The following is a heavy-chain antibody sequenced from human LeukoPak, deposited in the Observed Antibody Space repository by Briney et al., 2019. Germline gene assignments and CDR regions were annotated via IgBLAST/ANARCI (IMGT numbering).Heavy chain of an antibody. V-gene: IGHV4-31*03. D-gene: IGHD3-10*01. CDR3: ARDGSGSGFSMDV. CDR1: GGSISSGGYY. J-gene: IGHJ6*02. Sequence: SETLSLTCTVSGGSISSGGYYWTWVRQHPGKGLEWIGNIHDSGSTYNNPSLKSRVHISLDTSKNQFSLKVSSVTAADTAVYYCARDGSGSGFSMDVWGQGTTVTVSS. CDR2: IHDSGST.